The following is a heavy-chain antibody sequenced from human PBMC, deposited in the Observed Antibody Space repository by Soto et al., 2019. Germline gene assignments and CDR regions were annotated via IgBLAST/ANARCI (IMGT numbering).Heavy chain of an antibody. V-gene: IGHV3-30*18. CDR3: AKEALWFGDLSVPSPHCMDV. Sequence: HPGGSLRLSCAASGFTFSSYGMHWVRQAPGKGLEWVAVISYDGSNKYYADSVKGRFTISRDNSKNTLYLQMNSLRAEDTAVYYCAKEALWFGDLSVPSPHCMDVWGQGTTVTVSS. D-gene: IGHD3-10*01. J-gene: IGHJ6*02. CDR1: GFTFSSYG. CDR2: ISYDGSNK.